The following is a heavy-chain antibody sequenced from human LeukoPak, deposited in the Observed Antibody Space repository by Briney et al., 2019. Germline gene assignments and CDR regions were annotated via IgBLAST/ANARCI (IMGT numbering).Heavy chain of an antibody. CDR2: INHSGST. CDR3: ARSDRQRARSGRLEAFDI. V-gene: IGHV4-34*01. D-gene: IGHD3-10*01. Sequence: SETLSLTCAVYGGSFSGYYWSWLRQPPGKGLEWIGEINHSGSTNYNPSLKSRVTISVDTSKNQFSLKLSSVTAADTAVYYCARSDRQRARSGRLEAFDIWGQGTMVTVSS. J-gene: IGHJ3*02. CDR1: GGSFSGYY.